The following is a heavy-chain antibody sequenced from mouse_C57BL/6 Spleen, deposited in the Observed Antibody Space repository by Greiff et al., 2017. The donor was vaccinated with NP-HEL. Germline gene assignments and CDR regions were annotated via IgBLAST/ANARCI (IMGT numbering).Heavy chain of an antibody. CDR3: TDRGYDSTWFAY. CDR1: GFNIKDDY. Sequence: VQLQQSGAELVRPGASVKLSCTASGFNIKDDYMHWVKQRPEQGLEWIGWIDPENGDTEYASKFQGKATIAADTSSNTAYLQLSSLTSEDTAVYYCTDRGYDSTWFAYWGQGTLVTVSA. V-gene: IGHV14-4*01. D-gene: IGHD2-4*01. CDR2: IDPENGDT. J-gene: IGHJ3*01.